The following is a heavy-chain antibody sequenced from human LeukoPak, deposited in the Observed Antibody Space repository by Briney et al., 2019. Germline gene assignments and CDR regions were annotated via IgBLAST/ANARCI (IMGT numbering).Heavy chain of an antibody. D-gene: IGHD5-24*01. Sequence: EASVKVSCKASGYTFTGYYMHWVRQAPGQGLEWMGWINPNSGGTNYAQKFQGRVTMTRDTSISTAYMELSRLRSDDTAVYYCARDFKNRMTTIWFDPWGQGTLVTVSS. CDR3: ARDFKNRMTTIWFDP. J-gene: IGHJ5*02. V-gene: IGHV1-2*02. CDR1: GYTFTGYY. CDR2: INPNSGGT.